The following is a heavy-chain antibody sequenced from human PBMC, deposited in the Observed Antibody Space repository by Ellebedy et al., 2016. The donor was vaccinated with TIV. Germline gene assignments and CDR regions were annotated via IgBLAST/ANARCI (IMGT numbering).Heavy chain of an antibody. CDR1: GFPFSSYA. J-gene: IGHJ4*02. V-gene: IGHV3-33*01. Sequence: GESLKISXAASGFPFSSYAMHWVRQAPGKGLEWVAVIWYDGSLKFYRDSVKGRFTITRDNSKNTLSLQMKSLRPDDTAVYFCARDQTVPSVHFDYWGQGTLVTVSS. D-gene: IGHD2-2*01. CDR3: ARDQTVPSVHFDY. CDR2: IWYDGSLK.